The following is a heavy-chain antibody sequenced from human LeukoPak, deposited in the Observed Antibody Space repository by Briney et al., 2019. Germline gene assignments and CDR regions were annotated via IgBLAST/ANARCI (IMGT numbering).Heavy chain of an antibody. CDR1: GFTFSSYA. CDR3: AKEGVVSGVFGY. J-gene: IGHJ4*02. V-gene: IGHV3-30*04. CDR2: IRYDRSNK. Sequence: GRSLRLSCAASGFTFSSYAMHWVRQAPGKGLEWVAFIRYDRSNKYYADSVEGRFTISRDNSKNTLYLQMNSLRAEDTAVYYCAKEGVVSGVFGYWGQGTLVTVSS. D-gene: IGHD3-3*01.